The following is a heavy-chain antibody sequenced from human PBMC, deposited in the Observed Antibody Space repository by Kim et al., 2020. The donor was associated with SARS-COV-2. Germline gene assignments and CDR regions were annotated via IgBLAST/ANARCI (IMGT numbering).Heavy chain of an antibody. Sequence: SVKVSCKASGGTFSSYAISWVRQAPGQGLEWMGGIIPIFGTANYAQKFQGRVTITADESTSTAYMELSSLRSEDTAVYYCARYIIGWGSSPYYYDSSGYRPSGAFDIWGQGTMVTVSS. CDR1: GGTFSSYA. J-gene: IGHJ3*02. V-gene: IGHV1-69*13. CDR3: ARYIIGWGSSPYYYDSSGYRPSGAFDI. D-gene: IGHD3-22*01. CDR2: IIPIFGTA.